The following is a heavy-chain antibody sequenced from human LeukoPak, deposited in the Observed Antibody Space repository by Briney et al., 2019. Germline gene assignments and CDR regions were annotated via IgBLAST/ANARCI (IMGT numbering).Heavy chain of an antibody. V-gene: IGHV3-64D*06. CDR1: GFTFSSYA. Sequence: GVSLRLSSSASGFTFSSYAMHWVRQAPGKGLEYVSAISSNGGSTYYEDSVNGRFTISRDNSKNTLYLQMSSLRAEDTAVYYCVKDLGYYGSEWGQGTLVTVSS. CDR2: ISSNGGST. J-gene: IGHJ4*02. CDR3: VKDLGYYGSE. D-gene: IGHD3-10*01.